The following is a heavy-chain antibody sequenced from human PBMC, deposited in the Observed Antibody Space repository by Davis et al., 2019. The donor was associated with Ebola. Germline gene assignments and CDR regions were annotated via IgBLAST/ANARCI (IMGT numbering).Heavy chain of an antibody. CDR1: GYTFTSYY. Sequence: AASVKVSCKASGYTFTSYYMHWVRQAPGQGLEWMGIINPSGGSTSYAQKFQGRVTITRDTSASTAYMELSSLRSEDTAVYYCARERSIAFDYWGQGTLVTVSS. V-gene: IGHV1-46*01. CDR3: ARERSIAFDY. CDR2: INPSGGST. D-gene: IGHD2-15*01. J-gene: IGHJ4*02.